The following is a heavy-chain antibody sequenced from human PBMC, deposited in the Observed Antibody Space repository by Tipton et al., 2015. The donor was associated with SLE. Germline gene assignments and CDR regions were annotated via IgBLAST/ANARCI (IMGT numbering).Heavy chain of an antibody. CDR1: GYTFTSYY. D-gene: IGHD4-23*01. CDR3: ARDGGGNSVYFQH. CDR2: INPSGGST. J-gene: IGHJ1*01. V-gene: IGHV1-46*01. Sequence: QLVQSGAEVKKPGASVKVSCKASGYTFTSYYMHWVRQAPGQGLEWTGIINPSGGSTSYAQKFQGRVTMTRDTSTSTVYMELSSLTSEDTAVYYCARDGGGNSVYFQHWGQGTLVTVSS.